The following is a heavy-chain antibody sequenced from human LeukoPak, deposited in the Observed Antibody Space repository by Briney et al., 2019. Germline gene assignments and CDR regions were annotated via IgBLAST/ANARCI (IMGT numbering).Heavy chain of an antibody. V-gene: IGHV4-59*11. D-gene: IGHD3-3*01. J-gene: IGHJ5*02. Sequence: PSETLSLTCTVSGGSISSHYWSWIRQPPGKGLERIGYIYYSGSTNYNPSLKSRVTISVDTSKNQFSLKLSSVTAADTAVYYCARDGEYYDFWSGYYRNNNWFDPWGQGTLDTVSS. CDR1: GGSISSHY. CDR3: ARDGEYYDFWSGYYRNNNWFDP. CDR2: IYYSGST.